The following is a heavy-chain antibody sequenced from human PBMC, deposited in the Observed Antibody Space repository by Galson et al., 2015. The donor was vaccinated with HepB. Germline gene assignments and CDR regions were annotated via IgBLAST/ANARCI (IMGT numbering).Heavy chain of an antibody. D-gene: IGHD6-13*01. CDR3: ARGLYSSSWYFDY. CDR2: IYYSGST. J-gene: IGHJ4*02. V-gene: IGHV4-59*01. CDR1: GGSISSYY. Sequence: ETLSLTCTVSGGSISSYYWSWIRQPPGKGLEWIGYIYYSGSTNYNPSLKSRVTISVDTSKNQFSLKLSSVTAADTAVYYCARGLYSSSWYFDYWGQGTLVTVSS.